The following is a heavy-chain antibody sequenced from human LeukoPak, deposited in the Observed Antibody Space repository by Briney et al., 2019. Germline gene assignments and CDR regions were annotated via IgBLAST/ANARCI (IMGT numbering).Heavy chain of an antibody. CDR2: LHHSGSS. J-gene: IGHJ4*02. CDR1: GYSISSGYH. Sequence: SETLSLTCTVSGYSISSGYHWGWIRPPPGKGLEWIASLHHSGSSYYNPSLKSRVTISLDTSKNQFSLKVRSVTAADTAVYYCARAVTAMAECWGQGALVTVSS. V-gene: IGHV4-38-2*02. D-gene: IGHD5-18*01. CDR3: ARAVTAMAEC.